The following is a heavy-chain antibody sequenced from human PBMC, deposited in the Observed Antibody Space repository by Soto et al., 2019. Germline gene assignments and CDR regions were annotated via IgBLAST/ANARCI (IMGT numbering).Heavy chain of an antibody. Sequence: PGGSLRLSCAASGFTFSSYGMHWVRQAPCKGLEWVAVISYDGSNKYYADSVKGRFTISRDNSKNTLYLQMNSLRAEDTAVYYCAKDLPEYCSGGSCYTGIDYWGQGTLVTVSS. J-gene: IGHJ4*02. D-gene: IGHD2-15*01. V-gene: IGHV3-30*18. CDR1: GFTFSSYG. CDR2: ISYDGSNK. CDR3: AKDLPEYCSGGSCYTGIDY.